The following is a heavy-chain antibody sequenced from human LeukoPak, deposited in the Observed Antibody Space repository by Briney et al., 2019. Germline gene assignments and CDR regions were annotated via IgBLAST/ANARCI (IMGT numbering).Heavy chain of an antibody. J-gene: IGHJ4*02. CDR3: ARLNPPDILGVVDFDY. Sequence: SETLSLTCTVSGGSISSYYWSWIRQPPGKGLEWIGYIYYSGSTNYNPSLKSRVTISVDTSKNQFSLKLSSVTAADTAVYYCARLNPPDILGVVDFDYWGQGTLVTVSS. V-gene: IGHV4-59*12. CDR2: IYYSGST. CDR1: GGSISSYY. D-gene: IGHD3-9*01.